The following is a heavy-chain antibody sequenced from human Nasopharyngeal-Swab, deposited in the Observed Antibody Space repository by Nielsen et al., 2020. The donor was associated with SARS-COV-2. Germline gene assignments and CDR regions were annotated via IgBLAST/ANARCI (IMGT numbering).Heavy chain of an antibody. J-gene: IGHJ5*02. Sequence: GESLKISCAASGFTFSSFAMSWVRQAPGKGLEWVSSISGSGGSIYYADSVKGRFTISRDNSKNTLYLQMNSLRVEDTAVYYCAKDHKTIFRGLDPWGQGTLVTVSS. D-gene: IGHD3-3*01. V-gene: IGHV3-23*01. CDR1: GFTFSSFA. CDR3: AKDHKTIFRGLDP. CDR2: ISGSGGSI.